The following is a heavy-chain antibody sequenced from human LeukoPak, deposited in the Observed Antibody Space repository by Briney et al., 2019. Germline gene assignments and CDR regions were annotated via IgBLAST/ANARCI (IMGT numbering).Heavy chain of an antibody. CDR2: IYPGDSDT. J-gene: IGHJ3*02. CDR3: ASLVSGFGEFGAFDI. Sequence: KRGESLKISCKGSGYSFTSYWIGWVRQMPGKGLEWMGIIYPGDSDTRYSPSFQGQVTISADKSISTAYLQWSSLKASDTAMYYCASLVSGFGEFGAFDIWGQGTMVTVSS. D-gene: IGHD3-10*01. CDR1: GYSFTSYW. V-gene: IGHV5-51*01.